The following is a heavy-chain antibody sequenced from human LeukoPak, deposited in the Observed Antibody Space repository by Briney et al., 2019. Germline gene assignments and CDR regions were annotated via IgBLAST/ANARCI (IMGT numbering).Heavy chain of an antibody. J-gene: IGHJ4*02. V-gene: IGHV3-23*01. CDR3: ARDFYDSSGYYYDY. Sequence: GGSLRLSCAASGFTFSDFTMSWVRQAPGKGLEWVSAISASADKTYYADSVKGRFTISRDNSKGTLCLQMNSLRAEDTALYYCARDFYDSSGYYYDYWGQGTLVTVSS. CDR2: ISASADKT. CDR1: GFTFSDFT. D-gene: IGHD3-22*01.